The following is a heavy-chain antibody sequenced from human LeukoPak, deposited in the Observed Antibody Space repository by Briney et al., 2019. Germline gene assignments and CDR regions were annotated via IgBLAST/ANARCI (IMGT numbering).Heavy chain of an antibody. V-gene: IGHV3-74*01. CDR3: AKDHYWSIDY. CDR2: IKGDGIST. Sequence: GGSLRLSCAASGFDFSSNWMHWVRHAPGQGLVWVSRIKGDGISTNYADSVKGRFTISRDIAKNTLYLQMNSLRAEDTGVYYCAKDHYWSIDYWGRGALVTVSS. CDR1: GFDFSSNW. D-gene: IGHD3-3*01. J-gene: IGHJ4*02.